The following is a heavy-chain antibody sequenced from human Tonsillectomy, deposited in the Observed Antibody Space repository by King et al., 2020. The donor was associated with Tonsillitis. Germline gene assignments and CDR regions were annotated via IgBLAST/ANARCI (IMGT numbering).Heavy chain of an antibody. Sequence: QLQESGPGLVKPSETLSLTCIFSRGSISSSTYYWGWVRQPPGKGLEWIGSFYYSGSTFSHPSLQSRVAISVDTAKNQFSLRLKSLTAADTAVYYCAGYSGGYHYFDYWGHGTLVTVSS. CDR3: AGYSGGYHYFDY. V-gene: IGHV4-39*01. CDR1: RGSISSSTYY. J-gene: IGHJ4*01. D-gene: IGHD6-19*01. CDR2: FYYSGST.